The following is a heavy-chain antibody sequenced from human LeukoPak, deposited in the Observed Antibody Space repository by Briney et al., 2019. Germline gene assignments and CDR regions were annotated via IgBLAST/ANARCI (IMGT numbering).Heavy chain of an antibody. D-gene: IGHD3-10*02. CDR3: AELGITMIGGV. CDR2: ISSSGSTI. CDR1: GFTFSRYG. V-gene: IGHV3-48*03. Sequence: GGSLRLSCEASGFTFSRYGMSWVRQAPGKGLEWVSYISSSGSTIYYADSVKGRFTISRDNAKNSLYLQMNSLRAEDTAVYYCAELGITMIGGVWGKGTTVTISS. J-gene: IGHJ6*04.